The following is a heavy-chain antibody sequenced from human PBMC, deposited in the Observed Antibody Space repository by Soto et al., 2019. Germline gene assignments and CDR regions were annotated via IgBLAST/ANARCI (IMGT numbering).Heavy chain of an antibody. V-gene: IGHV1-69*06. J-gene: IGHJ3*02. D-gene: IGHD3-22*01. CDR3: ARDRETGGYYYDSSGPDAFDI. CDR2: IIPIFGTA. CDR1: GGTFSSYA. Sequence: SVKVSCKASGGTFSSYAISWVRQAPGQGLEWMGGIIPIFGTANYAQKFQGRVTITADKSTSTAYMELSSLRSEDTAVYYCARDRETGGYYYDSSGPDAFDIWGQGTMVTVSS.